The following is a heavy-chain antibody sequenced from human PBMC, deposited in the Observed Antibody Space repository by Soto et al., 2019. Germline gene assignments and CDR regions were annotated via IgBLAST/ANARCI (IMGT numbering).Heavy chain of an antibody. D-gene: IGHD1-26*01. CDR1: GYTFTSYG. J-gene: IGHJ4*01. Sequence: ASVKVSCKASGYTFTSYGISWVRQAPGQGLEWMGWISAYNGNTNYAQKLQGRVTMTTDTSTSTAYMELSSLRSEDTAVYYCARGSGRESELQLEYFDYWRHATLVTVSS. CDR3: ARGSGRESELQLEYFDY. V-gene: IGHV1-18*01. CDR2: ISAYNGNT.